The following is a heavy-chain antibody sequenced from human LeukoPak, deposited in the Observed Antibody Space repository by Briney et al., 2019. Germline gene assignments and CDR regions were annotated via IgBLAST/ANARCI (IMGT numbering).Heavy chain of an antibody. CDR3: ARDHLPAGAPGYYMDV. CDR1: GGSVSSHF. J-gene: IGHJ6*03. Sequence: SETLPLTCTVSGGSVSSHFWSWIRQPPGKGLEWIGYIYNSGITNYNPPLKSRVTMSVDTSKNQFSLMLRSVTAADTAVYYCARDHLPAGAPGYYMDVWGKGTTVTVSS. D-gene: IGHD4/OR15-4a*01. CDR2: IYNSGIT. V-gene: IGHV4-59*02.